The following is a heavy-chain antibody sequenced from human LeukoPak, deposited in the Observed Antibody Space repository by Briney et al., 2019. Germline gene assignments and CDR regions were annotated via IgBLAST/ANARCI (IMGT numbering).Heavy chain of an antibody. J-gene: IGHJ4*02. CDR2: IYYSGST. CDR1: GGSISSHY. D-gene: IGHD3-3*01. CDR3: ARAAPSELYYDFWSGYYYYYFDY. V-gene: IGHV4-59*11. Sequence: SESLSLTCTVSGGSISSHYWSWIRQPPGKGLEWIGYIYYSGSTNYNPSLKSRVTISVDTSKNQFSLKLSSVTAADTAVYYCARAAPSELYYDFWSGYYYYYFDYWGQGTLVTVSS.